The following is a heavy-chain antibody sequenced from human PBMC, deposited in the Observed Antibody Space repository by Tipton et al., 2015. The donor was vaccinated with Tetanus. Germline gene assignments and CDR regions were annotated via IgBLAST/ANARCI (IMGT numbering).Heavy chain of an antibody. CDR1: GGSFSGYY. CDR2: INHSGST. J-gene: IGHJ2*01. Sequence: TLSLTCAVYGGSFSGYYWSWIRQPPGKGLEWIGEINHSGSTNYNPSLKSRVTISVDTSKNQFSLKLSSVTAADTAVYYCARAGNPNRGSGSRVYWFFDLWGRGTLVTVSS. V-gene: IGHV4-34*01. CDR3: ARAGNPNRGSGSRVYWFFDL. D-gene: IGHD6-19*01.